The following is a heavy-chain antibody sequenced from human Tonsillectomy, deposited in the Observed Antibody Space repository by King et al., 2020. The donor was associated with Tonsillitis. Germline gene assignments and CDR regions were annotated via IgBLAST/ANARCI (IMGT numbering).Heavy chain of an antibody. V-gene: IGHV3-11*06. CDR3: ASHVYSSLSEFDY. J-gene: IGHJ4*01. Sequence: VQLVESGGGLVKPGRSLRLSCAASGFTFSDHYMSWIRQAPGKGLEWLSYNSGGSAFTNYADSVKGRFTISRDNAKNSLFLQMNSVSADDTAIYYCASHVYSSLSEFDYWGRGIMVTVSS. CDR1: GFTFSDHY. CDR2: NSGGSAFT. D-gene: IGHD6-6*01.